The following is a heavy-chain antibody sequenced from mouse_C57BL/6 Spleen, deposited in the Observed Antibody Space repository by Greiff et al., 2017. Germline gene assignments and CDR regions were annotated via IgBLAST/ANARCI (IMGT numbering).Heavy chain of an antibody. CDR2: IYPGDGDT. D-gene: IGHD2-2*01. V-gene: IGHV1-82*01. CDR1: GYAFSSSW. J-gene: IGHJ1*03. CDR3: ARGGYDGYFDV. Sequence: QVQLQQSGPELVKPGASVTISCKASGYAFSSSWMNWVKQRPGTGLEWIGRIYPGDGDTNYNGKFKGKATLTADKSSSTAYMQLSSLTSEDSAVYFCARGGYDGYFDVWGTGTTVTVSS.